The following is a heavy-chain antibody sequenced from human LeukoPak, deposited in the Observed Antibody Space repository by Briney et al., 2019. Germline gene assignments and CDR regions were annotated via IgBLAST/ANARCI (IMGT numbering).Heavy chain of an antibody. V-gene: IGHV1-46*01. D-gene: IGHD5-12*01. CDR1: GYTFTSYY. J-gene: IGHJ6*02. CDR3: ARVGGYDYYYYYGMDV. CDR2: INPSGGST. Sequence: ASVKVSCKASGYTFTSYYMHWVRQAPGQGLEWMGIINPSGGSTSYAQKFQGRVTMTRDTSTSTVYMELSSLRSEGTAVYYCARVGGYDYYYYYGMDVWGQGTTVTVSS.